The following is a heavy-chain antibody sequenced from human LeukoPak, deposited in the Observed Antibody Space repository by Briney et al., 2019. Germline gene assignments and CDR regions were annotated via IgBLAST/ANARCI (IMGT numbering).Heavy chain of an antibody. CDR2: TYPDDSQT. D-gene: IGHD4-23*01. V-gene: IGHV5-51*01. Sequence: GESLKISCKGSGYSFTIYWIGWMRQMPGKGLEWMGITYPDDSQTRYSTSFQGQVSISADKSINPAYLQWSSLKASDTAMYYCARLNYGANLRGDAFDIWGQGTMVTVSS. CDR3: ARLNYGANLRGDAFDI. CDR1: GYSFTIYW. J-gene: IGHJ3*02.